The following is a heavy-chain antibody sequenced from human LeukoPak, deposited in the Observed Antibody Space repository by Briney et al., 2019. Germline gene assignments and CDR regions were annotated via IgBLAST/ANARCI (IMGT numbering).Heavy chain of an antibody. J-gene: IGHJ4*02. V-gene: IGHV3-23*01. Sequence: GSLRLSCAASGFTVSSNYMSWVRQAPGKGLEWVSVISGSGGSTYYADSVKGRFTISRDNSKNTLYLQMNSLRAEDTAVYYCAKQSPSTYYYDSSGLEPPDYWGQGTLVTVSS. CDR2: ISGSGGST. D-gene: IGHD3-22*01. CDR1: GFTVSSNY. CDR3: AKQSPSTYYYDSSGLEPPDY.